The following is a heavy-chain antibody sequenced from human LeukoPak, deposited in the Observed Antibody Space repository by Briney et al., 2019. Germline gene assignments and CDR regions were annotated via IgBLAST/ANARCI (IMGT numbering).Heavy chain of an antibody. CDR1: GLTFSSFW. J-gene: IGHJ5*02. Sequence: GGSLRLSCAASGLTFSSFWMHWVRQAPGKGLEWVSRISSDGSTSYADSVKGRFTISRDNAKNTLFLQMNSLRAEDTAVYYCAIGADSSALDWLDPWGQGALVTVSS. CDR2: ISSDGST. CDR3: AIGADSSALDWLDP. D-gene: IGHD3-22*01. V-gene: IGHV3-74*01.